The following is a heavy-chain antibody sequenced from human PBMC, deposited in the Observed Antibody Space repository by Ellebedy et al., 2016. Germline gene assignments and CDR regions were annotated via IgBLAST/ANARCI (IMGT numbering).Heavy chain of an antibody. D-gene: IGHD6-13*01. V-gene: IGHV1-2*02. CDR2: INTNSGGT. Sequence: ASVKVSXXASGYTFTDYYVHWVRQAPGQGLEWMGWINTNSGGTNYAQKFQGRVTMTRDTSISTAYMELSRLRSDDTAVYYCAREGRGRQLNLDSWGQGALVTVSS. CDR3: AREGRGRQLNLDS. CDR1: GYTFTDYY. J-gene: IGHJ4*02.